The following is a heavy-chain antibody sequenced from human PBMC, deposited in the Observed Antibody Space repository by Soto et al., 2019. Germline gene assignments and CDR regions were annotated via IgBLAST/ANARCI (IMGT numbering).Heavy chain of an antibody. CDR2: INAGNGNT. V-gene: IGHV1-3*01. J-gene: IGHJ3*02. Sequence: ASVKVSCKASGYTFTSYAMNWVRQAPGQRLEWMGWINAGNGNTKYAQKFQGRVTMTTDTSTSTAYMELRSLRSDDTAVYYCARAPTIFDAFDIWGQGTMVTVSS. D-gene: IGHD3-3*01. CDR1: GYTFTSYA. CDR3: ARAPTIFDAFDI.